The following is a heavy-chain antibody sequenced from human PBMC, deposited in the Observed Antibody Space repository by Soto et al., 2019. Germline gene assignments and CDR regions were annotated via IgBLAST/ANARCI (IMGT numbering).Heavy chain of an antibody. Sequence: EVQLVESGGGLVQPGVSLRLSCAASGFSLSRYMMYWVRQAPGQGLVWIAYISNTGSSIAYADSVKGRFTISSDNARNTLYLQMRGLRAEDTALYYCARDAPLPQGKWLDLDLRGQGTPVTGSS. CDR3: ARDAPLPQGKWLDLDL. D-gene: IGHD5-12*01. V-gene: IGHV3-48*03. J-gene: IGHJ5*02. CDR1: GFSLSRYM. CDR2: ISNTGSSI.